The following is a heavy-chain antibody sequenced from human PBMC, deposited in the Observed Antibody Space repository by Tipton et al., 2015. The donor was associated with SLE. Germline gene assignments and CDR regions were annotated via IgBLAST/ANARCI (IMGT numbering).Heavy chain of an antibody. J-gene: IGHJ2*01. Sequence: GSLRLSCAASGFTVSGNYMSWVRQAPGKGLEWVSVIYSGGSTYYADSVKGRFTISRDNSKNTLYLQMNSLRAEDTAVYYCARADFYCGGDCWGYFDLWGRGTLVTVSS. V-gene: IGHV3-53*01. CDR1: GFTVSGNY. CDR3: ARADFYCGGDCWGYFDL. D-gene: IGHD2-21*02. CDR2: IYSGGST.